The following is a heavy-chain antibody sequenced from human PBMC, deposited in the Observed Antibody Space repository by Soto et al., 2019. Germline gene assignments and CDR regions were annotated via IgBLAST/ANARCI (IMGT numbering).Heavy chain of an antibody. V-gene: IGHV3-11*01. CDR2: ISSSGSTI. Sequence: QVQLVESGGGLVKPGGSLSLSCAASGFTFSDYYLSWLRQAPGKGLEWVSYISSSGSTIYYADSVKGRFTIPRDNAKNSLYLQMNSLRAEDTAVYYCARDVTGGSYPDYWGQGTLVTVSS. D-gene: IGHD1-26*01. CDR1: GFTFSDYY. CDR3: ARDVTGGSYPDY. J-gene: IGHJ4*02.